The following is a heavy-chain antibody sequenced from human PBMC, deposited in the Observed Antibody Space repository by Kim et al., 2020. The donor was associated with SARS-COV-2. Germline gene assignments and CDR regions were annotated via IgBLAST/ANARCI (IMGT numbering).Heavy chain of an antibody. D-gene: IGHD5-18*01. Sequence: SETLSLTCSVYGASFRNYYSSWFRQPPGKGLEWIGEIHPSGSTSYNPSLQSRVTISIDSSKDDLSLKLTSVTAADTAVYFCVWGQDRAKAAYWGQGALVTVSS. J-gene: IGHJ4*02. CDR1: GASFRNYY. V-gene: IGHV4-34*01. CDR3: VWGQDRAKAAY. CDR2: IHPSGST.